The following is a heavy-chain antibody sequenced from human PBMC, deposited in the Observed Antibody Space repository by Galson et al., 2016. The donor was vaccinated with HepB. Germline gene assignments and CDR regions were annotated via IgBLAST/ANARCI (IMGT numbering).Heavy chain of an antibody. V-gene: IGHV3-23*01. CDR1: GFFFSGRA. CDR2: INNGAATT. Sequence: SLRLSCAASGFFFSGRAMSWVRQAPGKGLEWVSGINNGAATTGYAASVKGRFTISRDNSKSTLYLQMNSLRTEDTAVYYCARDDYSGGRGSPDYWGQGTLVTVSS. J-gene: IGHJ4*02. D-gene: IGHD4/OR15-4a*01. CDR3: ARDDYSGGRGSPDY.